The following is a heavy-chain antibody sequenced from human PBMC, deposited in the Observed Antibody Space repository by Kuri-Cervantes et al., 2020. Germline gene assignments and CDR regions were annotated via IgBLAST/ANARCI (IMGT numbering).Heavy chain of an antibody. CDR3: ARLGGYGGTFHYSYAMDV. D-gene: IGHD4-23*01. Sequence: GEPLKISCKGSGYSFTSYWIGWVRQMPGKGLEWMGIIYPGDSDTRYSPSFQGQVTISADKSISTAYLRWSSLKASDTAMYYCARLGGYGGTFHYSYAMDVWGQGTTVTVSS. V-gene: IGHV5-51*01. CDR1: GYSFTSYW. CDR2: IYPGDSDT. J-gene: IGHJ6*02.